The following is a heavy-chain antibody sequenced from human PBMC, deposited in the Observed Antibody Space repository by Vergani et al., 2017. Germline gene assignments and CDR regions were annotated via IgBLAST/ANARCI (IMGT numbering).Heavy chain of an antibody. CDR1: GGSISSGSYY. CDR3: ARRLGIAAFWFDP. J-gene: IGHJ5*02. V-gene: IGHV4-61*02. Sequence: QVQLQESGPGLVKPSQTLSLTCTVSGGSISSGSYYWSWIRQPAGKGLEWIGRIYNSGSTLYNPSLRGRVTMSVDTSKNQFSLNLSSVTAADTAVYYCARRLGIAAFWFDPWGQGTLVSVSS. D-gene: IGHD6-13*01. CDR2: IYNSGST.